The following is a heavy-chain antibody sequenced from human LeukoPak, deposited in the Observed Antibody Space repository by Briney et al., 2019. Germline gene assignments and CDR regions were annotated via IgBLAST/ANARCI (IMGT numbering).Heavy chain of an antibody. CDR2: VSAYNGNT. CDR1: GYDVCKFG. D-gene: IGHD6-13*01. Sequence: ASVKLSCMPSGYDVCKFGLTWVRQAAGHRLESLGWVSAYNGNTNYAQKVQGRVTMTTDTSTSTAYMELRSLRPDDTGIYFCARAVLVQINRRGGNRFYHYHMDVWGIGTTVTVSS. CDR3: ARAVLVQINRRGGNRFYHYHMDV. V-gene: IGHV1-18*01. J-gene: IGHJ6*03.